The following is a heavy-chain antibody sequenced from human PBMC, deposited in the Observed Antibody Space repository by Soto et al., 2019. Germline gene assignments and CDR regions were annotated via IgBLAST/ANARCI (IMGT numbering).Heavy chain of an antibody. Sequence: EVQLVESGGGLVQPGRSLRLSCAASGFTFDDYAMHWVRQAPGKGLEWVSGISWNSGSIGYADSVKGRFTISRDNAKNSLYLQMNSLRAEDTALYYCAKAGVHSVVSSAFDIWGQGTMVTVSS. J-gene: IGHJ3*02. V-gene: IGHV3-9*01. CDR2: ISWNSGSI. CDR1: GFTFDDYA. CDR3: AKAGVHSVVSSAFDI. D-gene: IGHD2-2*01.